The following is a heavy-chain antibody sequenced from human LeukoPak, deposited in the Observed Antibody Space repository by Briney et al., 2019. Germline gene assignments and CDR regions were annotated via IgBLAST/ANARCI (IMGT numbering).Heavy chain of an antibody. J-gene: IGHJ3*02. CDR1: GYTFTSYG. Sequence: GASVKVSCKASGYTFTSYGISWVRQAPGQGLEWMGWISAYNGNTNCAQKLQGRVTMTTDTSTSTAYMELRSLSSDDTAVYYCAREALLLWPPDIWGQGTMVTVSS. V-gene: IGHV1-18*01. CDR3: AREALLLWPPDI. CDR2: ISAYNGNT. D-gene: IGHD3-10*01.